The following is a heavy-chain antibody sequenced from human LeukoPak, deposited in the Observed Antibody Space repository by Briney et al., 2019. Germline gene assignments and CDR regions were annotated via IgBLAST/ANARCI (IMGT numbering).Heavy chain of an antibody. V-gene: IGHV3-33*01. J-gene: IGHJ4*02. CDR3: ARDDSNSYGPFDY. CDR2: IWYDGSNK. Sequence: PGGSLRLSCAASGFTFSSYGMHWVRQAPGKGLEWVAVIWYDGSNKYYADSVKGRFTISRDNSKNTLYLQMNSLRAEDTAVYYCARDDSNSYGPFDYWGQGTLVTVSS. D-gene: IGHD3-22*01. CDR1: GFTFSSYG.